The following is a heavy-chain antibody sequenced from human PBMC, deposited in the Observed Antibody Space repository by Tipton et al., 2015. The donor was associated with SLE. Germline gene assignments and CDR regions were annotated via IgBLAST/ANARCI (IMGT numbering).Heavy chain of an antibody. CDR1: GASISSHY. J-gene: IGHJ4*02. Sequence: TLSLTCTVSGASISSHYWSWIRQPPGKGLEWIGYIYYSGTTNYNPSLKSRVTISVDTSKNQFSLKVNSLTAADTAVYYCARVGKYTDSDGYYLYYFDYWGQGTLVTVSS. CDR2: IYYSGTT. V-gene: IGHV4-59*11. D-gene: IGHD3-22*01. CDR3: ARVGKYTDSDGYYLYYFDY.